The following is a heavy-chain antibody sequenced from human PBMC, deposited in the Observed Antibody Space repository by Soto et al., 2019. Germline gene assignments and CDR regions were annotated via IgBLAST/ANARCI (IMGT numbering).Heavy chain of an antibody. CDR1: DVSISSYY. J-gene: IGHJ4*02. D-gene: IGHD6-13*01. Sequence: SETLSLTCTVSDVSISSYYGSWIRQPAGKGLEWIGRIYTSGSTNYNPSLKSRVTMSVDTSKNQFSLKLSSVTAADTAVYYCARAYSSSWPFDYWGQGTLVTVSS. CDR3: ARAYSSSWPFDY. V-gene: IGHV4-4*07. CDR2: IYTSGST.